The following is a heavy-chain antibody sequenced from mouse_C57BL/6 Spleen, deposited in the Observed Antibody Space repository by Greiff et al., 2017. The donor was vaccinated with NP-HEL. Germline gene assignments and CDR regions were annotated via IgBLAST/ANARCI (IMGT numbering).Heavy chain of an antibody. CDR3: ARRRQLRLQNYFDY. V-gene: IGHV1-50*01. CDR1: GYTFTSYW. Sequence: VQLQQSGAELVKPGASVKLSCKASGYTFTSYWMQWVKQRPGQGLEWIGEIDPSDSYTNYNQKFKGKATLTVDTSSSTAYMQLSSLTSEDSAVYYCARRRQLRLQNYFDYWGQGTTLTVSS. J-gene: IGHJ2*01. CDR2: IDPSDSYT. D-gene: IGHD3-2*02.